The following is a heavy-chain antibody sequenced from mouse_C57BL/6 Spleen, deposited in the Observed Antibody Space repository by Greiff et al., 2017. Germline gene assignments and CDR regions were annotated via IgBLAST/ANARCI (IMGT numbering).Heavy chain of an antibody. Sequence: VQLQQSGPELVKPGASVKIPCKASGYTFTDSNMDWVKQSHGKSLEWIGDINPNNGGTIYNQKFKGKATLTVDKSSSTAYMELRSLTSEDTAVYYCARGGYGNLFAYWGQGTLVTVSA. CDR2: INPNNGGT. V-gene: IGHV1-18*01. J-gene: IGHJ3*01. CDR1: GYTFTDSN. CDR3: ARGGYGNLFAY. D-gene: IGHD2-10*02.